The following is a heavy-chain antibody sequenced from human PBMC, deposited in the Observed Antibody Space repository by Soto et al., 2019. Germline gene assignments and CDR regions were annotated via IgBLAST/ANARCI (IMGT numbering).Heavy chain of an antibody. D-gene: IGHD3-3*01. V-gene: IGHV3-48*01. J-gene: IGHJ4*02. CDR2: ISSSNSPT. Sequence: EEQLVESGGGLVQPGWSLTLSCAASGFTFIKYGMNWVRQAPGKGMEWVAFISSSNSPTYHADSVKARFTISRDNAKNSLYLQMNSLSAEATAVYYCARFRFLDVRSDEFIDYWGQGTLVTLSS. CDR1: GFTFIKYG. CDR3: ARFRFLDVRSDEFIDY.